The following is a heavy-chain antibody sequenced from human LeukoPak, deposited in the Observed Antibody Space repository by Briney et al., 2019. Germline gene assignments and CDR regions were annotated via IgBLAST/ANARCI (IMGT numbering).Heavy chain of an antibody. V-gene: IGHV1-2*06. Sequence: ASVKVSCKASGYTFTGYYMHWVRQAPGQGLEWMGRINPNSGGTNYAQKFQGRVTMTRDTSISTAYMELSRLRSDDTAVYYCARSEMYYYDSSGYYVGDYRGQGTLVTVSS. CDR2: INPNSGGT. J-gene: IGHJ4*02. D-gene: IGHD3-22*01. CDR3: ARSEMYYYDSSGYYVGDY. CDR1: GYTFTGYY.